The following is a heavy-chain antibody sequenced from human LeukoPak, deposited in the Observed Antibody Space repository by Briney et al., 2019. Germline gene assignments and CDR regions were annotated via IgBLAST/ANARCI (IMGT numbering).Heavy chain of an antibody. V-gene: IGHV4-39*07. Sequence: SETLSLTCAVSGGSISRGTYYWGWIRQPPGKGLQWIGSISYSGNTYSNPSLAGRVTMSVDTSKNQFSLKLSSVTAADTAVYYCAREGEARPAFDYWGQGTLVTVSS. CDR1: GGSISRGTYY. J-gene: IGHJ4*02. CDR3: AREGEARPAFDY. D-gene: IGHD6-6*01. CDR2: ISYSGNT.